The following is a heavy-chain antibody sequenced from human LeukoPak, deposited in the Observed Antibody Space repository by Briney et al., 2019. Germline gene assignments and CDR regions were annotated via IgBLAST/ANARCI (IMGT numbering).Heavy chain of an antibody. CDR1: GDSISTGSYY. CDR2: IYTSGST. J-gene: IGHJ4*02. V-gene: IGHV4-61*02. CDR3: SRARIGSALTAGLQLYYFDY. Sequence: PSETLSLTCTVSGDSISTGSYYWSWIRQPAGRGLEWIGRIYTSGSTKYNPTLKSRVTISLDASKNQLSLKPISVTAADAAMYYCSRARIGSALTAGLQLYYFDYWGQGTLVTVSS. D-gene: IGHD5-18*01.